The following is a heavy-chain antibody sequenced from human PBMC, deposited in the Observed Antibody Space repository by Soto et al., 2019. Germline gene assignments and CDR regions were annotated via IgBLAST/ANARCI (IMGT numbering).Heavy chain of an antibody. CDR1: GCTVSSNY. Sequence: EVQLVETGGGLIQPGGSLRLSCAASGCTVSSNYMSWVRQAPWKGLEWVSVIYSGGSTYYADSVKGRFTISRDNSKNTLYLQMNSLRAEDTAVYYCARATYYYGSGSYYSDYWGQGTLVTVSS. CDR2: IYSGGST. J-gene: IGHJ4*02. V-gene: IGHV3-53*02. D-gene: IGHD3-10*01. CDR3: ARATYYYGSGSYYSDY.